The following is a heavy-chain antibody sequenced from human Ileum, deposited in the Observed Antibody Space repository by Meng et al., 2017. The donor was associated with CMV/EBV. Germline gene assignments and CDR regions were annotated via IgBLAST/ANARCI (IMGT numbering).Heavy chain of an antibody. CDR2: IYSSGST. CDR3: AKEQSIGIAVTGIFDF. Sequence: QGPLQASGPGPVKPSETLSLSCTVSGDSTSGFCLSWIRQPAGKGLEWIGRIYSSGSTFYNPSLESRVTMSIDTSKNQFSLRLASVTAADTAVYFCAKEQSIGIAVTGIFDFWGQGALVTVSS. D-gene: IGHD6-19*01. V-gene: IGHV4-4*07. J-gene: IGHJ4*02. CDR1: GDSTSGFC.